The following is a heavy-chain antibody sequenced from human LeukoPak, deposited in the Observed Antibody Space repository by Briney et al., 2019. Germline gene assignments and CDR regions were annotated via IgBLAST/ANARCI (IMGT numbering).Heavy chain of an antibody. CDR3: ARGIHMITFGGVIALDY. Sequence: ASVKVSCKASGYTFTGYYMRWVRQAPGQGLEWMGWINPNSGGTNYAQKFQGRVTMTRDTSISTAYMELSRLRSDDTAVYYCARGIHMITFGGVIALDYWGQGTLVTVSS. D-gene: IGHD3-16*02. J-gene: IGHJ4*02. CDR2: INPNSGGT. V-gene: IGHV1-2*02. CDR1: GYTFTGYY.